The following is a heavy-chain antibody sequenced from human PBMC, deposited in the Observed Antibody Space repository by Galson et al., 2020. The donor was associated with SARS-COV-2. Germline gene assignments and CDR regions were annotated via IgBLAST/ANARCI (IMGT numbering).Heavy chain of an antibody. Sequence: GESLKISCAASGFKFSDYFMSWVRQAPGKGLEWVSYISSSGSYINYADSVKGRFTISRDNAKNSLNLQMNSLRVEDTAVYYCARVGDCSGGICYGAEYFQRWGQGTLVTVSS. CDR3: ARVGDCSGGICYGAEYFQR. V-gene: IGHV3-11*04. CDR1: GFKFSDYF. CDR2: ISSSGSYI. J-gene: IGHJ1*01. D-gene: IGHD2-15*01.